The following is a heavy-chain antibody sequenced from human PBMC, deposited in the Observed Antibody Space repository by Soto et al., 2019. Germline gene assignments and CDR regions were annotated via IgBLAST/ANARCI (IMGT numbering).Heavy chain of an antibody. CDR2: IIPILGIA. J-gene: IGHJ5*02. D-gene: IGHD6-6*01. V-gene: IGHV1-69*04. Sequence: ASVKVSCKASGGTFSSYTISWVRQAPGQGLEWMGRIIPILGIANYAQKFQGRVTITADKSTSTAYMELSSLRSEDTAVYYCARDAALSSIAARPYWFDPWGQGTLVTVSS. CDR3: ARDAALSSIAARPYWFDP. CDR1: GGTFSSYT.